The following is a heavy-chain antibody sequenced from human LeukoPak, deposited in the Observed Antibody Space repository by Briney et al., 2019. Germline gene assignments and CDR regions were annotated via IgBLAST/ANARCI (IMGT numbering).Heavy chain of an antibody. Sequence: ASVKVSCKASGYTFTSYDINWVRQATGQGLEWMGWMNPNSGNTGYAQKFQGRVTMTTDTSTSTAYMELRSLRSDDTAVYYCARAGYGDYPFDYWGQGTLVTVSS. CDR1: GYTFTSYD. D-gene: IGHD4-17*01. CDR3: ARAGYGDYPFDY. J-gene: IGHJ4*02. V-gene: IGHV1-8*01. CDR2: MNPNSGNT.